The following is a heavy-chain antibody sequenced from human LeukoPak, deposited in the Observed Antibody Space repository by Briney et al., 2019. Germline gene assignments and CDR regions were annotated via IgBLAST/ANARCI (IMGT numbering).Heavy chain of an antibody. V-gene: IGHV1-2*02. D-gene: IGHD2-2*01. J-gene: IGHJ4*02. CDR2: INPNSGGT. CDR1: GYTFSGYY. Sequence: ASVKVSCKASGYTFSGYYMHWVRQAPGQGLEWMGWINPNSGGTNYAQKFQGRVTMTRDTSISTAYMELSRLSSDETAVYYCARDSCSSTSCLSIDDYWGQGTLVTVSS. CDR3: ARDSCSSTSCLSIDDY.